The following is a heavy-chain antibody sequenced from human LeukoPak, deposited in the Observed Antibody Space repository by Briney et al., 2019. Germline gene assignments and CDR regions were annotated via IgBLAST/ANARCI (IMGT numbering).Heavy chain of an antibody. Sequence: PGGSLRLSCAASGFTFSSYAMNWVRQAPGKGLEWVSAISGSGGSTYYADSVKGRFTISGDNSKNTLYLQMNSLRAEDTAVYYCAKNRAGSGSYQGFDPWGQGTLVTVSS. D-gene: IGHD3-10*01. CDR3: AKNRAGSGSYQGFDP. V-gene: IGHV3-23*01. CDR1: GFTFSSYA. CDR2: ISGSGGST. J-gene: IGHJ5*02.